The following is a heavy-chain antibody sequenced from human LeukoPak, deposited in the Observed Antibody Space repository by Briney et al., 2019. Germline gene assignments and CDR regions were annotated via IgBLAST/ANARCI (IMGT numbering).Heavy chain of an antibody. J-gene: IGHJ3*02. Sequence: SETLSLTCTVSGGSISSSSYYWGWIRQPPGKGLEWIGSIYHSGSTYYNPSLKSRVTIAVETSRNQFSLKLSSVTAADKAVYYCARDQRGDSSGWYAGSWAFDIWGQGTMVTVSS. CDR2: IYHSGST. V-gene: IGHV4-39*07. CDR1: GGSISSSSYY. D-gene: IGHD6-19*01. CDR3: ARDQRGDSSGWYAGSWAFDI.